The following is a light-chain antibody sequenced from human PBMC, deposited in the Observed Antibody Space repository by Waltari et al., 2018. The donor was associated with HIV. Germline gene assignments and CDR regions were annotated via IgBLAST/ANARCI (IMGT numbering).Light chain of an antibody. CDR3: CSYAGSSTV. J-gene: IGLJ2*01. CDR2: DGS. V-gene: IGLV2-23*01. CDR1: SSDVGSYNL. Sequence: QSALTQPASVSGSPGQSITISCTGTSSDVGSYNLVSWYQQHPGKAPKPMIYDGSKRPSGVTIRFSGSKSGNTASLTISGLQAEDEADYYCCSYAGSSTVFGGGTKLTVL.